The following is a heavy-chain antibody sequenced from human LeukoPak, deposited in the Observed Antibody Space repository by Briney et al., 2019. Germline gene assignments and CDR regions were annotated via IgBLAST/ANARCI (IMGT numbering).Heavy chain of an antibody. CDR3: ARGQYHLLYWYFDL. CDR2: IYSSGST. J-gene: IGHJ2*01. CDR1: GGSISSYY. V-gene: IGHV4-4*07. D-gene: IGHD2-2*01. Sequence: SSETLSLTGTVSGGSISSYYWSWIRQPAGKGLEWIGRIYSSGSTNYNPSLKSRVTMSVDTSKNQFSLKLSSVTAADTAVYYCARGQYHLLYWYFDLWGRGTLVTVSS.